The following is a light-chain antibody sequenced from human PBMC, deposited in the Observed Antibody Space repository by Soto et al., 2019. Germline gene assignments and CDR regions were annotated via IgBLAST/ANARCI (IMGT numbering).Light chain of an antibody. J-gene: IGKJ4*01. CDR2: GAS. V-gene: IGKV3-15*01. CDR3: HHYNNWPVT. Sequence: EVVMTQSPATLSVSPGERATLSCRASQSVSTDVAWYQQKPGQAPRLLIYGASTRTTVVPARFSGSGYGTEFTLTSSSLQSGGFAVYFCHHYNNWPVTFGGGTKVEIK. CDR1: QSVSTD.